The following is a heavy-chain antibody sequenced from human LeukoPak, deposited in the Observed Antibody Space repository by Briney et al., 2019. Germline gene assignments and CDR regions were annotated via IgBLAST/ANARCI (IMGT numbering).Heavy chain of an antibody. CDR2: ISGSGGST. CDR3: ARVQGYCSGGSCLPTIFDY. J-gene: IGHJ4*02. CDR1: GFTFSSYA. V-gene: IGHV3-23*01. Sequence: AGGSLRLSCAASGFTFSSYAMSWVRQAPGKGLEWVSAISGSGGSTYYADSVKGRFTISRDNSKNTLYLQMNSLRAEDTAVYYCARVQGYCSGGSCLPTIFDYWGQGTLVTVSS. D-gene: IGHD2-15*01.